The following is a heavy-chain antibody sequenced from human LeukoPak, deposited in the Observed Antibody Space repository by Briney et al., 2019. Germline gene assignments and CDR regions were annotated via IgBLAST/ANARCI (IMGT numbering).Heavy chain of an antibody. D-gene: IGHD3-22*01. CDR3: ARASYSYDINGWVPFDY. CDR2: IYTSGST. J-gene: IGHJ4*02. V-gene: IGHV4-61*02. CDR1: GNSISSGDNY. Sequence: NPSQTLSLTCTVSGNSISSGDNYWRWIRQPAGKGLEWIGRIYTSGSTNYNPSLKSRVTISGDTSKNQFSLRLSSVTAADTAVYYCARASYSYDINGWVPFDYWGQGTLVTVSS.